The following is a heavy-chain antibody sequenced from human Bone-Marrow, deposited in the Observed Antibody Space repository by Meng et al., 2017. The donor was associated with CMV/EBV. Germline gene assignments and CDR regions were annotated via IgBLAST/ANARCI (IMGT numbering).Heavy chain of an antibody. CDR2: MNPNSGNT. CDR3: ARVGYCSSTSCLDY. V-gene: IGHV1-8*01. D-gene: IGHD2-2*01. J-gene: IGHJ4*02. Sequence: ASVKVSCKASGYTFTSYDINWVRQATGQGLEWMGWMNPNSGNTGYAQKFQGRVTMTRNTSISTAYMELSSLRSEDTGVYYCARVGYCSSTSCLDYRGQGTLVTVSS. CDR1: GYTFTSYD.